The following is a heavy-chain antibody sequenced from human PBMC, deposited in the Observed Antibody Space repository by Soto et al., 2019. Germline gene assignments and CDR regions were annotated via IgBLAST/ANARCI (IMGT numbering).Heavy chain of an antibody. CDR1: GASISSYY. CDR3: ASRDPGTSVDY. CDR2: IYRTGST. D-gene: IGHD1-7*01. V-gene: IGHV4-34*01. J-gene: IGHJ4*02. Sequence: SETLSLTCTVSGASISSYYWSWVRQPPGQGLEWIGEIYRTGSTTYNPSLKSRVTISLDKSENQFSLKVTSLTATDTAVYYCASRDPGTSVDYWGQGTLVTVSS.